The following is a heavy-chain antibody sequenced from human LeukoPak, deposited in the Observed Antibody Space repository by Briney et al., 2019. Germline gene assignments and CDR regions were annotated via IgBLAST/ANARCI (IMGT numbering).Heavy chain of an antibody. D-gene: IGHD2-2*02. J-gene: IGHJ4*02. V-gene: IGHV5-51*01. Sequence: GESLQISCKGSGYSFTSYWIGWVRQMPGKGLEWMGIIYPGDSDTRYSPSFQGQVTISADKSISTAYLQWSSLKASDTAMYYCARRLYCSSTSCYNLGLAAFDYWGQGTLVTVSS. CDR3: ARRLYCSSTSCYNLGLAAFDY. CDR2: IYPGDSDT. CDR1: GYSFTSYW.